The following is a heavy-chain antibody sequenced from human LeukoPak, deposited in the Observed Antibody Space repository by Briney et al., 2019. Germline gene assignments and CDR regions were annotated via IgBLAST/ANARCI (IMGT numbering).Heavy chain of an antibody. CDR3: ARDLSPMVRGVIRY. Sequence: GASVKVSCKASGYTFTGYYMHWVRQAPGQGLEWMGWINPNSGGTNYAQKFQGRVTMTRDTSISTAYMELSRLRSDDTAVYYCARDLSPMVRGVIRYWGQGTLVTVSS. D-gene: IGHD3-10*01. V-gene: IGHV1-2*02. CDR1: GYTFTGYY. CDR2: INPNSGGT. J-gene: IGHJ4*02.